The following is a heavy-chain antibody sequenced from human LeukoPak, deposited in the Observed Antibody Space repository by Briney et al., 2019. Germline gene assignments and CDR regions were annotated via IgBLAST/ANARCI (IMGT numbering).Heavy chain of an antibody. CDR1: GHFIRSDY. CDR2: VYNSGNP. CDR3: ARIVNVAIVVVPFTIDY. J-gene: IGHJ4*02. V-gene: IGHV4-4*08. D-gene: IGHD2-2*01. Sequence: SETLSLTCTVSGHFIRSDYWAWIRQSPGKGLEWLGYVYNSGNPNSNPSLKSRVTISLDTSKKQFSLKLSSVTAADTAVYYCARIVNVAIVVVPFTIDYWGRGTRVTVSS.